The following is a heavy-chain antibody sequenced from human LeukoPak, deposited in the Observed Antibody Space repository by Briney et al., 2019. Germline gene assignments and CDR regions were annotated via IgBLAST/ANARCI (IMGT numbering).Heavy chain of an antibody. CDR1: GGSFSGYY. J-gene: IGHJ5*02. CDR2: INHSGST. D-gene: IGHD3-3*01. Sequence: SETLSLTCAVYGGSFSGYYWSWIRQPPGKGLEWIGEINHSGSTNYNPSPKSRVTISVDTSKNQFSLKLSSVTAADTAVYYCARGRSDFWRRINNWFDPWGQGTLVTVSS. V-gene: IGHV4-34*01. CDR3: ARGRSDFWRRINNWFDP.